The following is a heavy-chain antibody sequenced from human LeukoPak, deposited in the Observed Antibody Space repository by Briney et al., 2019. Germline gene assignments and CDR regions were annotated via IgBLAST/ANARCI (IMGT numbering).Heavy chain of an antibody. CDR2: ISKDSTTI. CDR3: AKDRVEGYGYFYGMDV. D-gene: IGHD5-18*01. J-gene: IGHJ6*02. V-gene: IGHV3-48*01. CDR1: GFTFSSYS. Sequence: QTGGSLRLSCAASGFTFSSYSMNWVRQAPGKGLEWVSYISKDSTTIYYADSLKGRFTISRDNAKNSLYLQMNSLRAEDTAVYYCAKDRVEGYGYFYGMDVWGQGTTVTVSS.